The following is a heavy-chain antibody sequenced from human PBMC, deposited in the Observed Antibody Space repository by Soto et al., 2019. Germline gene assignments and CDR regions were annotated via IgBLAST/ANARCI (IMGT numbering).Heavy chain of an antibody. V-gene: IGHV3-23*01. CDR1: GFTFSNYA. D-gene: IGHD6-13*01. J-gene: IGHJ4*02. CDR3: AKDVDSSHWYAGYFDY. Sequence: EVQLLESGGDLVQPGGSLRLSCAASGFTFSNYAMSWVRQAPGSGLEWVSSISGSGGSTFYTNSVKGRFTISRDNSRNKLYMQMHSLKVEDAAVYYCAKDVDSSHWYAGYFDYWGQGTLVTVSS. CDR2: ISGSGGST.